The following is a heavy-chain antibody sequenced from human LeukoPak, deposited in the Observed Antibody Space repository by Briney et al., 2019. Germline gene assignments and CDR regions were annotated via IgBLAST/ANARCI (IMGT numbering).Heavy chain of an antibody. D-gene: IGHD3-10*01. CDR2: ITDSGVST. J-gene: IGHJ4*01. CDR3: AKMTDAWGRYGSGSH. V-gene: IGHV3-23*01. Sequence: GGSLRLSYAASGFTFSNFAMSWVRHAPGKGLEWVSSITDSGVSTFYADSLSGRFTISRDNSRNTLYLQMKNLRAADTATYYCAKMTDAWGRYGSGSHWGQGTLVAVSS. CDR1: GFTFSNFA.